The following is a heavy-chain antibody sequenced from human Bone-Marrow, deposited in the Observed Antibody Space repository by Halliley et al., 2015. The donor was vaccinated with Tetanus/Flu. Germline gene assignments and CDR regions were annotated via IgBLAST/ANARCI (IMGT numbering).Heavy chain of an antibody. CDR2: ISKDGINE. V-gene: IGHV3-30*18. Sequence: ISKDGINEYYADPVRGRFTISRDNSRHTLYLQMNSLRADDTAVYYCAKAIWAVATASFGMDVWGQGTTVTVSS. D-gene: IGHD6-19*01. J-gene: IGHJ6*02. CDR3: AKAIWAVATASFGMDV.